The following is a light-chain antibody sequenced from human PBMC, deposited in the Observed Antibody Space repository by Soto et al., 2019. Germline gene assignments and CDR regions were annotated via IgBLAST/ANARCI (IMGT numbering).Light chain of an antibody. CDR3: QQYDNWPRT. J-gene: IGKJ1*01. Sequence: EIVMTQSPATLSVSPGERATLSCRASQSLGINLAWYQQKPGQAPRLLIYGASTRATGIPARFSGSGSGTESTLTISSLQSEDFALYFCQQYDNWPRTFGRGTKVDI. CDR2: GAS. CDR1: QSLGIN. V-gene: IGKV3-15*01.